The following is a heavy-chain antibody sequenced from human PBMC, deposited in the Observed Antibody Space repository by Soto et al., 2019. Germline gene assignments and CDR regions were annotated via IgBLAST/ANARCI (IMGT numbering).Heavy chain of an antibody. CDR3: ARASIAARHPYYYGMDV. V-gene: IGHV6-1*01. CDR1: GYSVSSNSAA. CDR2: TYYRSKWYN. J-gene: IGHJ6*02. Sequence: SHTLSLTCAISGYSVSSNSAALNWIRQSPSRGLEWLGRTYYRSKWYNDYAVSVKSRITINPDTSKNQFSLQLNSVTPEDTAVYYCARASIAARHPYYYGMDVWGQGTTVTVSS. D-gene: IGHD6-6*01.